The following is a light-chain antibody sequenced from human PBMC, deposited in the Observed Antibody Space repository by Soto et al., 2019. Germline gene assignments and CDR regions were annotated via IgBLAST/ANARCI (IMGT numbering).Light chain of an antibody. V-gene: IGKV1-39*01. Sequence: DIQLTQSPASLSASVGVRITITCRASQRPDNYVNWYQQKPGESPKLLIYARSTLQRGVPSRFSGGGSGTDFTLTISGLQPDDFATYYCQQTYSVTLTYGGGTRWIS. J-gene: IGKJ4*01. CDR2: ARS. CDR3: QQTYSVTLT. CDR1: QRPDNY.